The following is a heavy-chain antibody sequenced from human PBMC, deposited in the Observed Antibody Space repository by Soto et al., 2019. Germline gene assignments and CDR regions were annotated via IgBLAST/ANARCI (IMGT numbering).Heavy chain of an antibody. J-gene: IGHJ6*03. Sequence: GGSLRLSCAASGFTFSGSAMHWVRQASGKGLEWVGRIRSKANSYATAYAASVKGRFTISRDDSKNTAYLQMNSLKTEDTAVYYCTRWYGSGSYRGYYYYMDVWGKGTTVTVS. CDR1: GFTFSGSA. CDR3: TRWYGSGSYRGYYYYMDV. D-gene: IGHD3-10*01. CDR2: IRSKANSYAT. V-gene: IGHV3-73*01.